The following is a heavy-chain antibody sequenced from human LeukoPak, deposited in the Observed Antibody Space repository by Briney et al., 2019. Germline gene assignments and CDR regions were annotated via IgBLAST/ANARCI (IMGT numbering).Heavy chain of an antibody. CDR2: INPSGGST. J-gene: IGHJ4*02. CDR1: GYTFTSYY. Sequence: ASVEVSCKASGYTFTSYYMHWVRQAPGQGLEWMGIINPSGGSTSYAQKFQGRVTMTRDTSTSTVYMELSSLRSEDTAVYYCAVSGGSYYYFDYRGQGTLVTVSS. CDR3: AVSGGSYYYFDY. D-gene: IGHD1-26*01. V-gene: IGHV1-46*01.